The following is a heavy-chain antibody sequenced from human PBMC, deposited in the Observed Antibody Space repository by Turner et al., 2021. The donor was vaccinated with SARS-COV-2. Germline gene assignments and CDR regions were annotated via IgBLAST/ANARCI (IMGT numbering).Heavy chain of an antibody. Sequence: QLQLQESGPGLVKPSETLSTSCTVSGGSISSSYYYWGGIRQPPGKVLEWIDSIYYSVSTYYNPSLKSRVTISVDTSKNQFSLKLNSVTAADTAVYYCARHGPTSTTKAFDPWGQGTLVTVSS. CDR2: IYYSVST. V-gene: IGHV4-39*01. D-gene: IGHD4-17*01. J-gene: IGHJ5*02. CDR1: GGSISSSYYY. CDR3: ARHGPTSTTKAFDP.